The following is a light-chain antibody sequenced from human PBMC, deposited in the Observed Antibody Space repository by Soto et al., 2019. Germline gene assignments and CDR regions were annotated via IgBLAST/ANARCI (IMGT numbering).Light chain of an antibody. CDR1: RSNIGSNY. CDR3: CSYAGSYTHYV. V-gene: IGLV1-47*01. J-gene: IGLJ1*01. Sequence: QSVLTQPPSASGTPGQRVTISCSGSRSNIGSNYVYWYQQLPGTAPKLLIYRNNQRPSGVPDRFSGSKSGTSASLAISGLRSEDEADYYCCSYAGSYTHYVFGTGTKLTVL. CDR2: RNN.